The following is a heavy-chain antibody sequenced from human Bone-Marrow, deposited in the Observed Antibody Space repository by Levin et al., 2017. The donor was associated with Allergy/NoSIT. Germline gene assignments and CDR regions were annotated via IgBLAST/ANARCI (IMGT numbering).Heavy chain of an antibody. CDR2: ISYDGSNK. V-gene: IGHV3-30*18. CDR1: GFTFSSYG. CDR3: AKELNWKYVGYYYYGMDV. D-gene: IGHD1-7*01. Sequence: PGGSLRLSCAASGFTFSSYGMHWVRQAPGKGLEWVAVISYDGSNKYYADSVKGRFTISRDNSKNTLYLQMNSLRAEDTAVYYCAKELNWKYVGYYYYGMDVWGQGTTVTVSS. J-gene: IGHJ6*02.